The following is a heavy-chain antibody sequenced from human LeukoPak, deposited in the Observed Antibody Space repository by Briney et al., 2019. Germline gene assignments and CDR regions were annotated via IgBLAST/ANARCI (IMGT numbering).Heavy chain of an antibody. J-gene: IGHJ4*02. CDR1: GGSISSSSYY. D-gene: IGHD3-22*01. CDR2: MYYSGST. V-gene: IGHV4-39*07. Sequence: SETLSLTCTVSGGSISSSSYYWGWIRQPPGKGLEWIGSMYYSGSTYYNPSLKSRVTISLDTSKNQFFLRMSSVTAADTAVYYCARDTSPDYWQTRGYYDFWGQGTLVTVSS. CDR3: ARDTSPDYWQTRGYYDF.